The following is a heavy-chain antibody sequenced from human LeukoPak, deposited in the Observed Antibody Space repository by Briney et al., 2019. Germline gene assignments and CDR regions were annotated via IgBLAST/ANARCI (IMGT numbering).Heavy chain of an antibody. CDR2: ISYDGSNK. Sequence: GGSLTLSCAASGFTFSSYAMHWVRQAPGKGLEWVAVISYDGSNKYYADSVKGRFTISRDNSKNTLYLQMNSLRAEGTAVYYCARARRIAAATFDYWGQGTLVTVSS. CDR3: ARARRIAAATFDY. CDR1: GFTFSSYA. V-gene: IGHV3-30-3*01. J-gene: IGHJ4*02. D-gene: IGHD6-13*01.